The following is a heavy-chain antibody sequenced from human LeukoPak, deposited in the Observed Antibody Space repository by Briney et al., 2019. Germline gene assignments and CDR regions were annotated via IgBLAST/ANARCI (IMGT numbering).Heavy chain of an antibody. J-gene: IGHJ2*01. Sequence: SQTLSLTCSVSGGSVSSGGYYWTWIPRHPGRVVGWSGDIYYCGSTYYSPSIISRVNISVDPYKNQFALRLSSVTAADTAVYYCARGRHVTAYFDLWGRGTLVTVSS. CDR1: GGSVSSGGYY. CDR2: IYYCGST. CDR3: ARGRHVTAYFDL. V-gene: IGHV4-31*03.